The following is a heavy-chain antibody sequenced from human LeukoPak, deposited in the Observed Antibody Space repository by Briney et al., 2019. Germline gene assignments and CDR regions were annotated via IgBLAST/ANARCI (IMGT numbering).Heavy chain of an antibody. CDR1: GFTFSSYS. J-gene: IGHJ5*02. CDR2: ISSSSSYI. Sequence: PGGSLRLSCTASGFTFSSYSMNWVRQAPGKGLEWVSSISSSSSYIYYADSVKGRFTISRDNAKNSLYLQMNSLRAEDTAVYYCARAEEGYCSSTSCYNNWFDPWGQGTLVTVSS. D-gene: IGHD2-2*02. V-gene: IGHV3-21*01. CDR3: ARAEEGYCSSTSCYNNWFDP.